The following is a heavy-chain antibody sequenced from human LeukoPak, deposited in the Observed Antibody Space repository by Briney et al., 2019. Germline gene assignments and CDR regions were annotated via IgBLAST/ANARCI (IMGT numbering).Heavy chain of an antibody. CDR1: AFIFSGHW. V-gene: IGHV3-7*03. J-gene: IGHJ4*02. D-gene: IGHD3-22*01. CDR3: ARVPGYDSSGYFDY. CDR2: IKEDGSER. Sequence: GGSLRLSCEGSAFIFSGHWVNWVRQTPGKGLEWVASIKEDGSERQYVDSVKGRFSISRDNTKGSLFLQLNSLRAEDTAVYYCARVPGYDSSGYFDYWGQGTLVTVSS.